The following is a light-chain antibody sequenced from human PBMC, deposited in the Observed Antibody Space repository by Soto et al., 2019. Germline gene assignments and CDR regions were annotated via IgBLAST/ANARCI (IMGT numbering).Light chain of an antibody. CDR1: QSITSW. J-gene: IGKJ1*01. CDR2: KAS. Sequence: DIQMTQSPSTLSASVGDRVTITCRASQSITSWLAWYQQKPGKAPKLLIYKASSLESGVPSRFSGSGSGTEFTLTISSLQPADFAAYYCQQYNSYSQTFGQGTIVEIK. CDR3: QQYNSYSQT. V-gene: IGKV1-5*03.